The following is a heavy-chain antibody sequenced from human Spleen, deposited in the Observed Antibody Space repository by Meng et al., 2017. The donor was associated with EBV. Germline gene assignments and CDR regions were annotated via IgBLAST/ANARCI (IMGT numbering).Heavy chain of an antibody. CDR2: IHYSGRT. Sequence: SVQGLVTPSQTLSLTCAASCGSIISDYYYWSWIRQPPGKGLEWIAYIHYSGRTYHNPSLKSRFTISVDTSKNQFSLKLGSVTAADTAVYYCARDQGAFYDSSGWSFNYWGQGTLVTVSS. CDR3: ARDQGAFYDSSGWSFNY. CDR1: CGSIISDYYY. J-gene: IGHJ4*02. D-gene: IGHD3-22*01. V-gene: IGHV4-30-4*01.